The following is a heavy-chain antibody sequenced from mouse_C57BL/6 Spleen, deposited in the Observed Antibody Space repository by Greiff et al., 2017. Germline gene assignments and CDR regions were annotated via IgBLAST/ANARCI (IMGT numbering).Heavy chain of an antibody. V-gene: IGHV1-72*01. CDR1: GYTFTSYW. J-gene: IGHJ4*01. CDR2: IDPNSGGT. CDR3: AREVYDYPRAMDY. Sequence: VKLMESGAELVKPGASVKLSCKASGYTFTSYWMHWVKQRPGRGLEWIGRIDPNSGGTKYNEKFKSKATLTVDKPSSTAYMQLSSLTSEDSAVYYCAREVYDYPRAMDYWGQGTSVTVSS. D-gene: IGHD2-4*01.